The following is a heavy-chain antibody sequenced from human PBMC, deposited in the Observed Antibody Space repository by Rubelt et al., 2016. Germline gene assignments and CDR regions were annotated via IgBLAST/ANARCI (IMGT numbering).Heavy chain of an antibody. V-gene: IGHV1-18*01. CDR2: ISAYNGNT. CDR1: GYTFTSYG. D-gene: IGHD6-13*01. J-gene: IGHJ4*02. Sequence: QVQLVQSGAEVKKPGASVKVSCKASGYTFTSYGISWVRQAPGQGLEWMGWISAYNGNTNYAQKIHGRVKLTADTSTRTAYMELRSLRSDDTAVYYCARVISGVEYSSSWHFDYWGQGTLVTVSS. CDR3: ARVISGVEYSSSWHFDY.